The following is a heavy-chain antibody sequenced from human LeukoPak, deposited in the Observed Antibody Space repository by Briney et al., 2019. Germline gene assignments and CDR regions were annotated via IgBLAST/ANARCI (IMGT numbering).Heavy chain of an antibody. CDR1: GFTFSSYW. D-gene: IGHD3-10*01. CDR2: IKQDGSEK. CDR3: AKLAKYFYGSETYYFFEH. V-gene: IGHV3-7*01. J-gene: IGHJ4*02. Sequence: GGSLRLSCAASGFTFSSYWMSWVRQAPGKGLEWVANIKQDGSEKYYVDSVKGRFTISRDNAKNSLYLQMNRLRAEDTAVYYCAKLAKYFYGSETYYFFEHWGQGTPVTASS.